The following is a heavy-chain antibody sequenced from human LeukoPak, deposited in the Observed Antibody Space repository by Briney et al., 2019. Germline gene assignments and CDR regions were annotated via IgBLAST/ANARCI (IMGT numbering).Heavy chain of an antibody. Sequence: SETLSLTCIVSGYSISSDYCWGWIRQPPGKGLEWIGSISHRGSTYYNPSLKSRVTISVDTSKNQFSLKLSSVTAADTAVYYCARLSRTTVLDYWGQGTLVTVSS. CDR1: GYSISSDYC. CDR3: ARLSRTTVLDY. J-gene: IGHJ4*02. CDR2: ISHRGST. D-gene: IGHD4-17*01. V-gene: IGHV4-38-2*02.